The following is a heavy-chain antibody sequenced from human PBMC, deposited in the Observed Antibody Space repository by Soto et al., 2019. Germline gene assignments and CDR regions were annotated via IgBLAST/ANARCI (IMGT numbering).Heavy chain of an antibody. V-gene: IGHV1-2*02. CDR2: FSPNSGGT. D-gene: IGHD6-6*01. J-gene: IGHJ5*02. CDR3: ARDSYSRSSGGGNWFDP. CDR1: GFTFSDYY. Sequence: ASVKVSCKASGFTFSDYYLHWVRQAPGQGPEYMGWFSPNSGGTNYAPKFQGRVTMTRDMSINTAYMELSGLTSDDTAVYYCARDSYSRSSGGGNWFDPWGQGTLVTVS.